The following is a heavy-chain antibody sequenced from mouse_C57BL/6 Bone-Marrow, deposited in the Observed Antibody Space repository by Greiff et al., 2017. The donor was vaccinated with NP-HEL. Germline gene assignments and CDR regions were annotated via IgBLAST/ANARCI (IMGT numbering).Heavy chain of an antibody. V-gene: IGHV1-81*01. CDR1: GYTFTSYG. CDR3: ARGDDYYYAMDY. Sequence: VKLQESGAELARPGASVKLSCKASGYTFTSYGISWVKQRTGQGLEWIGEIYPRSGNTYYNEKFKGKATLTADKSSSTAYMELRSLTSEDSAVYFCARGDDYYYAMDYWGQGTSVTVSS. D-gene: IGHD2-4*01. J-gene: IGHJ4*01. CDR2: IYPRSGNT.